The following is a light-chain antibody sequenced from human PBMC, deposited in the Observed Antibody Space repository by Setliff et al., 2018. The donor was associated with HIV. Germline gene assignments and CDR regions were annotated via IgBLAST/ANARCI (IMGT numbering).Light chain of an antibody. J-gene: IGLJ1*01. CDR1: SSDVGGYNY. CDR2: DVN. V-gene: IGLV2-14*03. Sequence: SVLTQPASVSGSPGQSITISCTETSSDVGGYNYVSWYQQHPGKAPKLMIYDVNNRPSGVSNRFSGSKSGNTASLTISGLQAEDEADYYCSSYTSSTPLYVFGTGTKVTVL. CDR3: SSYTSSTPLYV.